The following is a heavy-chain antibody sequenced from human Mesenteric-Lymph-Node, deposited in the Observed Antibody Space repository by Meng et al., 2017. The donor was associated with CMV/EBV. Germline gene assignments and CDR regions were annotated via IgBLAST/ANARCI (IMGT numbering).Heavy chain of an antibody. CDR3: ARDIAVAGTGFDY. J-gene: IGHJ4*02. CDR1: GIIFSSYG. Sequence: GESLKISCAASGIIFSSYGMHWVRQAPGKGLEWVAFIRSDGSNKYYADSVKGRFTISRDNSKNALYLQMNSLRAEDTAVYYCARDIAVAGTGFDYWGQGTLVTVSS. V-gene: IGHV3-30*02. D-gene: IGHD6-19*01. CDR2: IRSDGSNK.